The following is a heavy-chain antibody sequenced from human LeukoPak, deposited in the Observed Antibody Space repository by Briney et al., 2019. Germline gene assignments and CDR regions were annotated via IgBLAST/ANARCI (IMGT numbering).Heavy chain of an antibody. J-gene: IGHJ4*02. CDR3: ARYCTFRTCSGTKFDS. Sequence: GGSLRLSCEVSGMTFSSYWMTWVRQAPGKGLEWVATIKYDGSEKYYLDSVKGRCSISRDNGKNSLYLQMNSLRAEDTAVYYCARYCTFRTCSGTKFDSWGQGTLVTVSS. V-gene: IGHV3-7*01. CDR1: GMTFSSYW. D-gene: IGHD1-1*01. CDR2: IKYDGSEK.